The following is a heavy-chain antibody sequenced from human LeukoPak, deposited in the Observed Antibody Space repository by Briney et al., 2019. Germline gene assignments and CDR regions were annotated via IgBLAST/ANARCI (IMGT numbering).Heavy chain of an antibody. CDR1: GFTFSSYS. CDR3: ARVGLRGYSYGYYMDV. D-gene: IGHD5-18*01. CDR2: ISSSSSYI. Sequence: GGSLRLSCAASGFTFSSYSMNWVRQAPGKGLEWVSSISSSSSYIHYADSVKGRFTISRDNAKNSLYLQMNSLRAEDTAVYYCARVGLRGYSYGYYMDVWGKGTTVTVSS. J-gene: IGHJ6*03. V-gene: IGHV3-21*01.